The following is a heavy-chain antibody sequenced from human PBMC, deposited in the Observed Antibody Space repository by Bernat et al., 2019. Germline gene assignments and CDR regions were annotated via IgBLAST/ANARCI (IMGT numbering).Heavy chain of an antibody. D-gene: IGHD3-3*01. CDR1: GYTFTSYA. CDR3: ARDSYYYDFWGGYYHFIDY. CDR2: INAGNGNT. J-gene: IGHJ4*02. Sequence: QVQLVQSGAEVKKPGASVKVSCKASGYTFTSYAMHWVRQAPGQRLEWMGWINAGNGNTKYSQKFQGRVTITRDTSASTAYMELSSLRSEDTAVYYCARDSYYYDFWGGYYHFIDYWGQGTLVTVSS. V-gene: IGHV1-3*01.